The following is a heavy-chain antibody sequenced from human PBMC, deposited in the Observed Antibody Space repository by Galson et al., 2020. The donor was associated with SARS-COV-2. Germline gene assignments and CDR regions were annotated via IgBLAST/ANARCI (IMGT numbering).Heavy chain of an antibody. Sequence: SETLSLTCTVSGGSITGSNFHWGRIRQFSGKGLEWIGDISSSGTTNSNPSLKSRTIISLDTAKSQFFLKVTSVTAADTAVYYCARDYTVTFFLESYYYIDVWGKGTTVVVSS. CDR1: GGSITGSNFH. CDR2: ISSSGTT. CDR3: ARDYTVTFFLESYYYIDV. D-gene: IGHD3-3*01. V-gene: IGHV4-31*03. J-gene: IGHJ6*03.